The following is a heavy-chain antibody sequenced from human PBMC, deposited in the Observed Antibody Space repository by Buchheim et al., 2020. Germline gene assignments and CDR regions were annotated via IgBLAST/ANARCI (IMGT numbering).Heavy chain of an antibody. CDR2: IKQDGSEK. CDR3: AREGGNMGFRYLNWFDP. D-gene: IGHD3-16*01. J-gene: IGHJ5*02. Sequence: EVQLVESGGGLVQPGGSLRLSCAASGFTFSSYWMSWVRQAPGKGLEWVTNIKQDGSEKYYVDSVKGRFTISRDNAKNSLYLQMNSLRAEDTAVYYCAREGGNMGFRYLNWFDPWGQGTL. V-gene: IGHV3-7*01. CDR1: GFTFSSYW.